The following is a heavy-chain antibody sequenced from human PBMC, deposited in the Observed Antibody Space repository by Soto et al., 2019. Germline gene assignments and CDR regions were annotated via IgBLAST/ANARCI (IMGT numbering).Heavy chain of an antibody. J-gene: IGHJ4*02. Sequence: PSETLSHTCTVSGGSISSGVYYWIWIRQHPGKVLEWIGYIYYSGSTYYNPSLKSRVTISVDTSKNQFSLKLSSVTAADTAVYYCARSGYCSSTSCYLDYWGQGTLVTVS. CDR1: GGSISSGVYY. CDR3: ARSGYCSSTSCYLDY. V-gene: IGHV4-31*03. D-gene: IGHD2-2*01. CDR2: IYYSGST.